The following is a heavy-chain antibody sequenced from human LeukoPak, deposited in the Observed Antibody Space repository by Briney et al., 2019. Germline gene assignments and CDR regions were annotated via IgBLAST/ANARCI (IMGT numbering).Heavy chain of an antibody. V-gene: IGHV1-8*03. CDR1: GYTFTSYD. CDR2: MNPNSGNT. CDR3: ARPSVGYDFWSGYLYYFDY. D-gene: IGHD3-3*01. J-gene: IGHJ4*02. Sequence: ASVKVSCKASGYTFTSYDINWVRQATGQGLEWMGWMNPNSGNTGYAQKFQGRVTITRNTSISTAYMELSSLRSEDTAVYYCARPSVGYDFWSGYLYYFDYWGQGTQVTVSS.